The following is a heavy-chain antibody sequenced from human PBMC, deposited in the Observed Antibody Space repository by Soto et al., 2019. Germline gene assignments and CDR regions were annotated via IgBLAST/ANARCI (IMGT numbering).Heavy chain of an antibody. Sequence: LSLTCPVSGGSISSGGYFWTWIRQHPGKGLEWIGYVSNSGSTYYTPSLKSRVSISVDTSKNQFSLKLSSVTAADTAVYYCARGRRRHVDTAMVSGMDVWGQGTTVTAP. V-gene: IGHV4-31*03. J-gene: IGHJ6*02. D-gene: IGHD5-18*01. CDR3: ARGRRRHVDTAMVSGMDV. CDR2: VSNSGST. CDR1: GGSISSGGYF.